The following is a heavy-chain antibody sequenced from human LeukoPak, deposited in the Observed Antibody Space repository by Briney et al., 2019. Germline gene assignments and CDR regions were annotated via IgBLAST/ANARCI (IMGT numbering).Heavy chain of an antibody. J-gene: IGHJ4*02. CDR2: IYYSGST. D-gene: IGHD6-19*01. V-gene: IGHV4-59*08. Sequence: SETLSLTCTVSGGSISNYYWSWIRQPPGRGLEWIGYIYYSGSTNYNPSLKSRVTISVDTSKNQFSLKLSSVTAADTAVYYCASSAQWRQYYFDYWGQGTLVTVSS. CDR1: GGSISNYY. CDR3: ASSAQWRQYYFDY.